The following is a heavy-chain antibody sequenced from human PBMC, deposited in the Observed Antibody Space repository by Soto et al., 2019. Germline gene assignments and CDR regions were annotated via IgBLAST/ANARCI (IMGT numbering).Heavy chain of an antibody. D-gene: IGHD2-15*01. CDR1: GYTLTSND. Sequence: ASVEASCKDSGYTLTSNDINWVQPATGQGLEWMGWMNPNSGNTGYAQKFQGRVTMTRNTSISTAYMELSSLRSEDTAVYYCARGRVAATRSLYYYYYYMDVWGKGTTVTVSS. V-gene: IGHV1-8*01. CDR3: ARGRVAATRSLYYYYYYMDV. J-gene: IGHJ6*03. CDR2: MNPNSGNT.